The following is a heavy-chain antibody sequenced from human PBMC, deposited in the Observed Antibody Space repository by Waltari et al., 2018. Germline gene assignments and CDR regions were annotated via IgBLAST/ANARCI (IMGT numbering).Heavy chain of an antibody. D-gene: IGHD3-10*01. CDR2: IYHSWST. CDR1: GGSISSGGYS. J-gene: IGHJ4*02. Sequence: QLQLQESGSGLVKPSQTLSLTCAVSGGSISSGGYSWSWIRQPPGKGLEWIGYIYHSWSTYYNPSLKSRVTISVDRSKNQFSLKLSSVTAADTAVYYCARGSSFGELLYDFDYWGQGTLVTVSS. CDR3: ARGSSFGELLYDFDY. V-gene: IGHV4-30-2*01.